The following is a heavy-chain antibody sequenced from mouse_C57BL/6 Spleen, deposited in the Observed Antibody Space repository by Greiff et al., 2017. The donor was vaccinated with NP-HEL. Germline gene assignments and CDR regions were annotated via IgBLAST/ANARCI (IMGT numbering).Heavy chain of an antibody. D-gene: IGHD2-4*01. V-gene: IGHV5-17*01. CDR2: ISSGSSTT. CDR3: ASEGIYYDYDGLYFDY. CDR1: GFTFSDYG. J-gene: IGHJ2*01. Sequence: EVHLVESGGGLVKPGGSLKLSCAASGFTFSDYGMHWVRQAPEKGLEWVAYISSGSSTTYYADTVKGRFTISRDNAKNTLFLQMNSLRSEDTAMYYCASEGIYYDYDGLYFDYWGQGTTLTVSS.